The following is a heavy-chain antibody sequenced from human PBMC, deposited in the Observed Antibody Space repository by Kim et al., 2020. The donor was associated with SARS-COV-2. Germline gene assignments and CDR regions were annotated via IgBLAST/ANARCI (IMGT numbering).Heavy chain of an antibody. CDR3: ARTTVLLWFETDY. J-gene: IGHJ4*02. D-gene: IGHD3-10*01. V-gene: IGHV4-30-2*05. Sequence: NPSPKSRVTISVDPSKNQFSLRLSSVTAADTAVYYCARTTVLLWFETDYWGQGTLVTVSS.